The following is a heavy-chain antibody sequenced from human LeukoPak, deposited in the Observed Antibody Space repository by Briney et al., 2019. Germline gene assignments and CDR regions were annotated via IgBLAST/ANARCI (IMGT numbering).Heavy chain of an antibody. Sequence: GGSLRLSCAASGFTVSSNYMSWVRQAPGKGLEWVSVIYSGGSTYYADSVKGRFTISRDNSKNTLYLQMNSLRAEDTAVYYCARTREQWLALHFDYWGQGTLVTVFS. V-gene: IGHV3-53*01. D-gene: IGHD6-19*01. CDR3: ARTREQWLALHFDY. CDR2: IYSGGST. J-gene: IGHJ4*02. CDR1: GFTVSSNY.